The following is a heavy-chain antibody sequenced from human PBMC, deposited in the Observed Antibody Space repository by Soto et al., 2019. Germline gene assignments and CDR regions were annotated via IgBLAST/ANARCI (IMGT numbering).Heavy chain of an antibody. Sequence: QVQLVQSGAEVKKPGSSVKVSCKASGGTFSSYAISWVRQAPGQGLEWMGGVIPIFGTANYAQKFQGRVTITADESTSTADMELSSLRSEDTAVYYCGRGWASPGGAFAYWGQGTLVTVSS. CDR1: GGTFSSYA. J-gene: IGHJ4*02. D-gene: IGHD3-16*01. CDR2: VIPIFGTA. V-gene: IGHV1-69*01. CDR3: GRGWASPGGAFAY.